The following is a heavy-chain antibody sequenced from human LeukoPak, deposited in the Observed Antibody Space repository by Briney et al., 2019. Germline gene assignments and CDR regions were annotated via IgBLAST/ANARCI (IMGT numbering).Heavy chain of an antibody. CDR1: GYTFTGYY. J-gene: IGHJ3*02. CDR2: INPNSGGT. V-gene: IGHV1-2*02. Sequence: ASVKVSCKASGYTFTGYYMHWVRQAPGQGLEWMGWINPNSGGTNYAQKFQGRVTMTRDTSISTAYMELSRLRSDDTAVYYCARVGVFGATGDAFDIWGQGTMVTVSS. CDR3: ARVGVFGATGDAFDI. D-gene: IGHD1-26*01.